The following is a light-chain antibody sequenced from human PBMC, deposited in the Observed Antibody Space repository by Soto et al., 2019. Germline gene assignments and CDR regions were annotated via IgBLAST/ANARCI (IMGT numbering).Light chain of an antibody. J-gene: IGLJ1*01. V-gene: IGLV1-40*01. CDR1: SSNIGAGYD. CDR2: GNS. CDR3: QSYDSSLSGYV. Sequence: QPVLTQPPSVSGAPGQRVTISCTGSSSNIGAGYDVHWYQQLPGTAPKLLIYGNSNRPSGVPDRFSGSKSGTSASLAITGLQAEDEADYYCQSYDSSLSGYVFGTGTKLTV.